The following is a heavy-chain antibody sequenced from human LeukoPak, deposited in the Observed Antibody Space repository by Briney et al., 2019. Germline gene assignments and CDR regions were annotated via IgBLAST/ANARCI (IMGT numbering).Heavy chain of an antibody. J-gene: IGHJ3*02. D-gene: IGHD3-10*01. V-gene: IGHV3-7*01. CDR2: VKQDGSEK. CDR3: ARDRLLWFGGAFDI. CDR1: GFTFSSYW. Sequence: PGGSLRLSCAASGFTFSSYWMSWVRQAPGKGLEWVANVKQDGSEKYYVDSVKGRFTISRDNAKNSLYLQMNSLRAEDTAVYYCARDRLLWFGGAFDIWGQGTMVTVSS.